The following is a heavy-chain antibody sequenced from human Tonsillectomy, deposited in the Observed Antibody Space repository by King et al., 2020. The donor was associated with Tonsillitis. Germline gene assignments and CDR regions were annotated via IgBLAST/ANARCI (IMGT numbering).Heavy chain of an antibody. CDR1: GFTFSSYV. CDR2: ISGSGGST. CDR3: AKDYYGSGSSFDY. V-gene: IGHV3-23*04. D-gene: IGHD3-10*01. J-gene: IGHJ4*02. Sequence: VQLVESGGGLVQPGGSLRLSCAASGFTFSSYVMSWVRQAPGKGLEWVSAISGSGGSTYYADSVKGRFAISRDNSKNTLYLQMNSLSAEATAVYYCAKDYYGSGSSFDYWGQGTLVTVSS.